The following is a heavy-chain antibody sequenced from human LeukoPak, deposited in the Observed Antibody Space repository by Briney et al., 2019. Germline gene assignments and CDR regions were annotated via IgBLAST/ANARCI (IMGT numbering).Heavy chain of an antibody. Sequence: GGSLRLSCAASGFTFSSYAMSWVRQAPGKGLEWVSAISGSGGSTYYADSVKGRFTISRDNSKNTLYLQMNSLRAEDTAVYYCAKITSYYDILTGYSHFDYWGQGTLVTVSS. CDR3: AKITSYYDILTGYSHFDY. V-gene: IGHV3-23*01. CDR1: GFTFSSYA. CDR2: ISGSGGST. J-gene: IGHJ4*02. D-gene: IGHD3-9*01.